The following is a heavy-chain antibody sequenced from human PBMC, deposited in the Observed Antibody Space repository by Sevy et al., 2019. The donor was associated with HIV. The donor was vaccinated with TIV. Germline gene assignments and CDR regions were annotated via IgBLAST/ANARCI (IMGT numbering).Heavy chain of an antibody. J-gene: IGHJ4*02. V-gene: IGHV1-8*01. Sequence: ASVKVSCKASGYTFTSYDINWVRQATGQGLEWMGWMNPNSGNTGYAQKFQGRVTMTRNTSISTAYTELSSLRSEDTAVYYCARGGRHDYVWGSYRYHLDYWGQGTLVTVSS. D-gene: IGHD3-16*02. CDR1: GYTFTSYD. CDR2: MNPNSGNT. CDR3: ARGGRHDYVWGSYRYHLDY.